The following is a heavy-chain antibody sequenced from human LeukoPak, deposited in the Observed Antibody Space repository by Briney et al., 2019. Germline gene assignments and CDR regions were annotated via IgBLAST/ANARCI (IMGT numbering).Heavy chain of an antibody. Sequence: SETLSLTCTVSGGSISSYYWSWIRQPPGKGLEWIGYIYYSGSTNYNPSLKSRVTISVDTSKNQFSLKLSSVTAADTAVYYCAREGEDYYDSSGPFLDYWGQGTLVTVSS. D-gene: IGHD3-22*01. CDR1: GGSISSYY. CDR2: IYYSGST. J-gene: IGHJ4*02. V-gene: IGHV4-59*01. CDR3: AREGEDYYDSSGPFLDY.